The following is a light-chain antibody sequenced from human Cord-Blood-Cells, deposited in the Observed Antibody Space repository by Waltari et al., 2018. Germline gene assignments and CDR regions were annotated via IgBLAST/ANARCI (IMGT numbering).Light chain of an antibody. CDR1: SSDVGCYNL. J-gene: IGLJ2*01. CDR3: CSYAGSSTVV. Sequence: QSALTQPASVSGSPGQSITISCTGTSSDVGCYNLLSWYQQHPGKAPKLLIYEGSKRPSGVSNRFSGSKSGNTASLTISGLQAEDEADYYCCSYAGSSTVVFGGGTKLTVL. V-gene: IGLV2-23*01. CDR2: EGS.